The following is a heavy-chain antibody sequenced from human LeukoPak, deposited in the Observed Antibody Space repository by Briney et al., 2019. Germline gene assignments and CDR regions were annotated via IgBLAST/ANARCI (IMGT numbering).Heavy chain of an antibody. CDR1: GGTFSSYA. V-gene: IGHV1-69*13. Sequence: GASVKVSCKASGGTFSSYAISWVRQAPGQGPEWMGGIIPIFGTANYAQKFQGRVTITAGESTSTAYMELSSLRSEDTAVYYCARKLCSSTSCYYYYYYGMDVWGQGTTVTVSS. CDR3: ARKLCSSTSCYYYYYYGMDV. J-gene: IGHJ6*02. CDR2: IIPIFGTA. D-gene: IGHD2-2*01.